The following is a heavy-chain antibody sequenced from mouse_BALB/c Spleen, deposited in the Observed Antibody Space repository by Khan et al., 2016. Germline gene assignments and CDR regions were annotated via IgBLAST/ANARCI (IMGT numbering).Heavy chain of an antibody. CDR1: GFNIKDTY. D-gene: IGHD2-4*01. CDR2: IDPANGNT. Sequence: VQRQQSGAELVKPGASVKLSCTASGFNIKDTYMHWVKQRPEQGLEWIGRIDPANGNTKYDPKFQGKATITADTSSNTAYQQLSSLTAEDTAVYYCARSLYDYDVGFAYCGQGTLVTVSA. CDR3: ARSLYDYDVGFAY. J-gene: IGHJ3*01. V-gene: IGHV14-3*02.